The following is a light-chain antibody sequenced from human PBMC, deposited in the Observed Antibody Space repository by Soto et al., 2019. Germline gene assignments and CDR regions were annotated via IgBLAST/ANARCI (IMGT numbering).Light chain of an antibody. Sequence: IVMRQSPATLSVSPGESATLSCRASQSVGTNLAWYQQTPGQAPRVLIHSASTRATGIPARFSGSGSDTEFTLTISGLQSEDFAIYYCQQYNNWPPYSFGQGTKLENK. V-gene: IGKV3-15*01. CDR2: SAS. CDR3: QQYNNWPPYS. CDR1: QSVGTN. J-gene: IGKJ2*01.